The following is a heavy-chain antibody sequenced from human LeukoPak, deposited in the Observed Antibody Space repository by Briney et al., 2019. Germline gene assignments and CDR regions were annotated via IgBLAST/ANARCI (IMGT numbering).Heavy chain of an antibody. CDR2: IHPGDSDT. CDR1: GYSFTSHW. J-gene: IGHJ3*02. V-gene: IGHV5-51*01. D-gene: IGHD5-18*01. Sequence: GESLKISCKGSGYSFTSHWIGWVRQMPGKGLEWMGIIHPGDSDTRYGPSFEGQVTISVDKSITTAYLQWSSLKASDTAIYYCARRSAGYSWSDAFDIWGQGTMVTVSS. CDR3: ARRSAGYSWSDAFDI.